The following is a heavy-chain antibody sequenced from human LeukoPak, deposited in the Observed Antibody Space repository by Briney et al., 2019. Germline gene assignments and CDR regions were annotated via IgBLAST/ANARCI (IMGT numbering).Heavy chain of an antibody. Sequence: PSETLSLTCAVYGGSFSGYCWSWIRQPPGKGLEWIGEINHSGSTNYNPSLKSRVTISVDRSKNQFSLKLSSVTAADTAVYYCARGSRVVTNNWFDPWGQGTLVTVSS. CDR1: GGSFSGYC. CDR3: ARGSRVVTNNWFDP. D-gene: IGHD4-23*01. J-gene: IGHJ5*02. CDR2: INHSGST. V-gene: IGHV4-34*01.